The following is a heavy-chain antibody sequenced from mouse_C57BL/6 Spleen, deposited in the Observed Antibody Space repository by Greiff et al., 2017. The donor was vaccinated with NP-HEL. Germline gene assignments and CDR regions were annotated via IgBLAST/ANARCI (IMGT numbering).Heavy chain of an antibody. CDR1: GYTFTSYW. CDR3: ARGGDYFDY. CDR2: IYPGSGST. Sequence: QVQLQQPGAELVKPGASVKMSCKASGYTFTSYWITWVKQRPGQGLEWIGDIYPGSGSTNNNEKFKSKATLTVDTSSSTAYMQLSSRTSEDSAVYYCARGGDYFDYWGQGTTLTVSS. J-gene: IGHJ2*01. V-gene: IGHV1-55*01.